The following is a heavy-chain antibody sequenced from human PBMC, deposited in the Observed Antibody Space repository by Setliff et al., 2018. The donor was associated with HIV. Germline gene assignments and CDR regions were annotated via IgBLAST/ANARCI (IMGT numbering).Heavy chain of an antibody. D-gene: IGHD3-22*01. CDR3: ARDARLDYYDRSGYSYNYYYMDV. CDR1: GASLKSQY. Sequence: SETLSLTCNVSGASLKSQYWSWIRQPPGKGLEWIGYISYSGSTDYNPSLKSRVTISVDTSKNQFSLKLTSVTAADTAVYYCARDARLDYYDRSGYSYNYYYMDVWGKGTTVTVSS. CDR2: ISYSGST. V-gene: IGHV4-59*11. J-gene: IGHJ6*03.